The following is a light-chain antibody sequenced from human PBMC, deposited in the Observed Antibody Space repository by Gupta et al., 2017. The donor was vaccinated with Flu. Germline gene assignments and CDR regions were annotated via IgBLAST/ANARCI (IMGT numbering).Light chain of an antibody. CDR3: QHHDNSPGT. V-gene: IGKV3-20*01. CDR2: LVS. CDR1: QKISSKF. J-gene: IGKJ1*01. Sequence: GTVSLSPGERATLYCRASQKISSKFVAWYQQKPGQAPRLFVYLVSSRAPGVPDRVSGSGSGTDFTLTIDRLEPEDIATYYCQHHDNSPGTFGQGTKVEIK.